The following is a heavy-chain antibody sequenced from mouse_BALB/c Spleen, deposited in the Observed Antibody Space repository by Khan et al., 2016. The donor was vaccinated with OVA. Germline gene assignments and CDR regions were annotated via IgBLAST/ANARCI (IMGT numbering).Heavy chain of an antibody. CDR3: ARAYYRYYGYYAMDY. Sequence: QVQLKESGPGLVAPSQSLSITCTVSGFSLSRYNIHWVRQPPGKGLEWLGMIWGGGDTDYNSTLKIRLSISKNNSKDKVFLKMNSLQTDDTAMYYCARAYYRYYGYYAMDYWGQGTSVTVSS. J-gene: IGHJ4*01. V-gene: IGHV2-6-4*01. CDR2: IWGGGDT. D-gene: IGHD2-14*01. CDR1: GFSLSRYN.